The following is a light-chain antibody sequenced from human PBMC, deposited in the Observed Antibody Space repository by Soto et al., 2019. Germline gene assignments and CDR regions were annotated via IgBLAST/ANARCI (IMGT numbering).Light chain of an antibody. J-gene: IGKJ3*01. Sequence: EIVLTQSPATLSLSPGERATLSCRASQSVSSYLAWYQQKPGQAPRLLIYAASSRATGIPDRFSGSGSGTDFTLTISRLEPEDFAVYYCQQYGSSPFTFGPGTKVDIK. CDR1: QSVSSY. V-gene: IGKV3-20*01. CDR3: QQYGSSPFT. CDR2: AAS.